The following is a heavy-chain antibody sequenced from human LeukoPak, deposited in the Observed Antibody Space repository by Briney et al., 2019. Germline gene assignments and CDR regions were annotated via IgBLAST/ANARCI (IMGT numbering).Heavy chain of an antibody. CDR3: ARGFYLNWFDP. J-gene: IGHJ5*02. D-gene: IGHD2/OR15-2a*01. V-gene: IGHV4-30-4*08. Sequence: PSETLALTCTVSGGSISSGDYYWSWIRQPPGKGLEWIGYIYYSGSTYYNPSLKSRVTISVDTSKNQFSLKLSSVTAADTAVYYCARGFYLNWFDPWGQGTLVTVSS. CDR2: IYYSGST. CDR1: GGSISSGDYY.